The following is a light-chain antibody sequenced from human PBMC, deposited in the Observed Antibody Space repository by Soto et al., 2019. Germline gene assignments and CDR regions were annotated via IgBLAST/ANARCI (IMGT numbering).Light chain of an antibody. J-gene: IGKJ1*01. CDR3: QQYYSYPWK. Sequence: DIQLSQSPSFLSASVVDRAAITFRASLYIRSYLAWYQQKPGKAPKLLIYASSTLQSGVPSRFSGSGSGTAFTLTISCLQSEDFATYYCQQYYSYPWKLGQGTKVDIK. CDR1: LYIRSY. CDR2: ASS. V-gene: IGKV1-9*01.